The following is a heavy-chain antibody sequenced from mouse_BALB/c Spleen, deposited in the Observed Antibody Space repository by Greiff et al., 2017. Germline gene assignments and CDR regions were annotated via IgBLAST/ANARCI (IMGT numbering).Heavy chain of an antibody. Sequence: QVQLKQSGPGLVAPSQTLSITCTVSGFSLTSYGVHWVRQPPGKGLEWLGVIWAGGSTNYNSALMSRLSISKDNSKSQVFLTMNSLQTDDTAMYYCARDGYYGSSCVGWYFDVLGAGTTVTVSS. V-gene: IGHV2-9*02. J-gene: IGHJ1*01. CDR1: GFSLTSYG. CDR3: ARDGYYGSSCVGWYFDV. CDR2: IWAGGST. D-gene: IGHD1-1*01.